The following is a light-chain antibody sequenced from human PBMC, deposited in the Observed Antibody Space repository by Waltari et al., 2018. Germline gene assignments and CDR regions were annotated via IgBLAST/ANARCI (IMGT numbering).Light chain of an antibody. J-gene: IGKJ1*01. CDR3: MQSLRALWT. CDR2: LGS. Sequence: PVTPGEPASISCRSSQSLLHSNGYNYLDWYLQKPGQSPQLLIYLGSNRASGVPDRFSGSGSGTDFTLKISRVEAEDVGVYYCMQSLRALWTFGQGTKVE. V-gene: IGKV2-28*01. CDR1: QSLLHSNGYNY.